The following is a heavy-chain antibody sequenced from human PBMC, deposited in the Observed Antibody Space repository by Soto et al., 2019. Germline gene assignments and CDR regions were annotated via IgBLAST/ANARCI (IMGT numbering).Heavy chain of an antibody. CDR2: IVVGSGNT. Sequence: SVKISCKSSGFTFTSSAVQCVRHARVQRLEWIGWIVVGSGNTNYAQKFQERVTITRDMSTSTAYMELSSLRSEDTAVYYCAAEVTVAGTLAYYYYGMDVWGQGTTVTVSS. CDR3: AAEVTVAGTLAYYYYGMDV. CDR1: GFTFTSSA. J-gene: IGHJ6*02. V-gene: IGHV1-58*01. D-gene: IGHD6-19*01.